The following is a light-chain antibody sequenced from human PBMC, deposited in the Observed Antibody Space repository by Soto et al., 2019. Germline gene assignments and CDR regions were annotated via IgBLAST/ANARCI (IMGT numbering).Light chain of an antibody. Sequence: DIQMTQSPSTLSASVGDTVTITCRASQSISIWLAWYQQKPGKAPKLLIYDASSLESWVPSRFRGSGNGTGFTLTVRSLQPDDFATYFCQQYDSDPLTFGGGTKVEVK. V-gene: IGKV1-5*01. J-gene: IGKJ4*01. CDR3: QQYDSDPLT. CDR2: DAS. CDR1: QSISIW.